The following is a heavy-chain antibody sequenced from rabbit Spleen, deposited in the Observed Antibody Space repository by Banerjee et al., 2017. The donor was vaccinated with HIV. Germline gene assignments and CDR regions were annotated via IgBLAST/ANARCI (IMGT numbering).Heavy chain of an antibody. Sequence: QSLEESGGDLVKPGASLTLTCKASGLDLSSRYWICWVRQAPGKGLEWIACIDVAKGGDTSYTNWAKGRFTISKTSSTTVALQVPSLTAADTATYFCTRDAAGREDFNLWGQGTLVTVS. D-gene: IGHD4-2*01. V-gene: IGHV1S40*01. CDR3: TRDAAGREDFNL. CDR1: GLDLSSRYW. J-gene: IGHJ4*01. CDR2: IDVAKGGDT.